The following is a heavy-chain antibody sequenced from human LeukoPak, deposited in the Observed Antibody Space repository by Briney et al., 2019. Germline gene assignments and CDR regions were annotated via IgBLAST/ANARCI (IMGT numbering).Heavy chain of an antibody. CDR3: ARESSFAFDI. CDR1: GGSISSYY. Sequence: SETLSLTCTVSGGSISSYYWSWIRQPPGKGLEWIGYIYYSGSTNYNPSLKSRVTISVDTSKNQFSLKLSSVTAADTAVYYCARESSFAFDIWGHGTMVTVSS. J-gene: IGHJ3*02. CDR2: IYYSGST. V-gene: IGHV4-59*01. D-gene: IGHD2-2*01.